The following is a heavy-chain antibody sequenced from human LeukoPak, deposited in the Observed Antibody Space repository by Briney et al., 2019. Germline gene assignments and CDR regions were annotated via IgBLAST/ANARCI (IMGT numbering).Heavy chain of an antibody. Sequence: ASVKVSCKASGGTFSSYAISWVRQAPGQGLEWMGGIIPIFGTANYAQKFQGRVTITADESTSTAYMELSSLRSEDTAVYYCARALGAYDFWSGYDFDYWGQGTLVTVSS. V-gene: IGHV1-69*01. D-gene: IGHD3-3*01. J-gene: IGHJ4*02. CDR3: ARALGAYDFWSGYDFDY. CDR1: GGTFSSYA. CDR2: IIPIFGTA.